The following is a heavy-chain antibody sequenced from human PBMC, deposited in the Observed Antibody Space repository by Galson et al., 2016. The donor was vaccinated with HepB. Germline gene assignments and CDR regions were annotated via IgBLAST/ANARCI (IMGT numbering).Heavy chain of an antibody. CDR2: LYYGGTT. CDR3: ARFGTTGTKEIFDI. Sequence: ETLSLTCTVSGASISSYYWIWIRQSPGKGLEWIGYLYYGGTTKYNPSLESRVSISGDTSKSLFSLKMNSLTAADTAVYYCARFGTTGTKEIFDIWGQGTMVSVSS. J-gene: IGHJ3*02. D-gene: IGHD1-1*01. V-gene: IGHV4-59*01. CDR1: GASISSYY.